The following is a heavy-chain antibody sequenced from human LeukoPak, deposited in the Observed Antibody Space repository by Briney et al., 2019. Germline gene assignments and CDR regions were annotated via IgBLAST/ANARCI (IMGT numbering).Heavy chain of an antibody. CDR1: GHTFTGYY. CDR2: INPNSGGT. D-gene: IGHD2-15*01. CDR3: ARAVVVAATQTFDY. Sequence: ASVKVSCKASGHTFTGYYMHWVRQAPGQGLEWMGWINPNSGGTNYAQKFQGRVTMTRDTSISTAYMELSRLRSDDTAVYYCARAVVVAATQTFDYWGQGTLVTVSS. J-gene: IGHJ4*02. V-gene: IGHV1-2*02.